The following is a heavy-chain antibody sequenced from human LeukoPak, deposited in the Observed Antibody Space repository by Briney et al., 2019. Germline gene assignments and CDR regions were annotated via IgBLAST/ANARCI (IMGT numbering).Heavy chain of an antibody. J-gene: IGHJ4*02. CDR2: TYYRSKWYN. CDR1: GDSVSSNSAA. Sequence: TSQTLSLTCAISGDSVSSNSAAWNWIRQSPSRGLEWLGRTYYRSKWYNDYAVSVKSRITINPDTSKNQFSLQLNSVTPEDTAVFSWERGGGELPPFDYGGREPRVPFSS. D-gene: IGHD1-26*01. V-gene: IGHV6-1*01. CDR3: ERGGGELPPFDY.